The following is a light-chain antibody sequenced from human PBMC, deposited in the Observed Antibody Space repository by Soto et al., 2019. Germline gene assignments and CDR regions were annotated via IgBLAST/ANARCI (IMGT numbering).Light chain of an antibody. V-gene: IGKV1-17*03. CDR1: QDIRNY. J-gene: IGKJ1*01. CDR2: SAS. Sequence: DIQMTQSPSAMSASVGDRITITCRASQDIRNYLAWFQQRPGNVPKRLIFSASSLQSGVPSRFSGSGSGTEFTLTISSLQPEDLATYYCLQSYTSPWTFGQGTKVEIK. CDR3: LQSYTSPWT.